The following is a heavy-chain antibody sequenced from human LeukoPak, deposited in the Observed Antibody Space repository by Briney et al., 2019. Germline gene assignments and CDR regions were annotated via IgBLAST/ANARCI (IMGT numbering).Heavy chain of an antibody. CDR2: IGTTSGAI. CDR3: ARFRTWGDKAFDY. Sequence: GGSLRLSCAASGFTFNAFGMNWVRQAPGKGLEWVSYIGTTSGAIYYADSVKGRFTIPRDSAKNSLYLQMNSLRAEDTAVYYCARFRTWGDKAFDYWGQGTLVTVSS. D-gene: IGHD2-21*02. J-gene: IGHJ4*02. V-gene: IGHV3-48*01. CDR1: GFTFNAFG.